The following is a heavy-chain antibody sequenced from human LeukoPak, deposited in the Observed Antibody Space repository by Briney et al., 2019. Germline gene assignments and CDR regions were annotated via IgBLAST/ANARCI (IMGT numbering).Heavy chain of an antibody. V-gene: IGHV3-23*01. CDR3: AKDRIRGDSY. CDR1: GFTFSTCV. D-gene: IGHD3-16*01. Sequence: PGGSLRLSCAASGFTFSTCVMSWVRQAPGKGLEWVSSISDTGGGTYYADSVKGRFTTSRDNSKNTVYLHMSSLRAEDTAIYYCAKDRIRGDSYWGQGTPVTVSS. CDR2: ISDTGGGT. J-gene: IGHJ1*01.